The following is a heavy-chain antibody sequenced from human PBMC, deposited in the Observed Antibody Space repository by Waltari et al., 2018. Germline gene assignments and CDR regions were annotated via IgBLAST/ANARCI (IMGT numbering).Heavy chain of an antibody. V-gene: IGHV1-18*01. CDR3: ARGGGPRTIVAVTFDY. Sequence: QVQLVQSAAEAKETGASVTVYCRAPGYPFTTLGVNWVRQAPGHGLEWMGWISGYSGNANYEQKLQGRVTMTTDTSTSTAYLELRGLRPDDTAVYYCARGGGPRTIVAVTFDYWGQGTLVTVSS. CDR2: ISGYSGNA. D-gene: IGHD6-19*01. CDR1: GYPFTTLG. J-gene: IGHJ4*02.